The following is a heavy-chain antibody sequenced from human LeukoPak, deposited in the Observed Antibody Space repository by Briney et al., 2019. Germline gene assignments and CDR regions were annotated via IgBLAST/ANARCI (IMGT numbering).Heavy chain of an antibody. CDR1: GFTFSSYA. Sequence: GGSLRLSCAASGFTFSSYAMSWVRQAPVKGLEWVSSISGGAGSTYYADSVKGRFTISRDNSKNTLYLRMNSLRAEDTAVYYCAKDMRERGYSYGSDYWGQGTLVTVSS. J-gene: IGHJ4*02. CDR2: ISGGAGST. V-gene: IGHV3-23*01. D-gene: IGHD5-18*01. CDR3: AKDMRERGYSYGSDY.